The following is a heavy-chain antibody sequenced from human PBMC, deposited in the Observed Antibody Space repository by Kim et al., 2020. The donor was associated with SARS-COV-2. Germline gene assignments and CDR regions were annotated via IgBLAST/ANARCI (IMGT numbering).Heavy chain of an antibody. CDR2: IYYSGST. V-gene: IGHV4-31*03. Sequence: SETLSLTCTVSGGSISSGGYYWSWIRQHPGKGLEWIGYIYYSGSTYYNPSLKSRVTISVDTSKNQFSLKLSSVTAADTAVYYCARGNYYDSSGYLAFLAFDIWGQGTMVTVSS. J-gene: IGHJ3*02. CDR3: ARGNYYDSSGYLAFLAFDI. D-gene: IGHD3-22*01. CDR1: GGSISSGGYY.